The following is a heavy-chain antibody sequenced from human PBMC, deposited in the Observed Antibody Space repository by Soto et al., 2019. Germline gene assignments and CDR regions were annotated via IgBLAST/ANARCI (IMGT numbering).Heavy chain of an antibody. V-gene: IGHV4-39*01. CDR1: GGSTSNSSYY. Sequence: QLQLQESGPGLVKPSETLSLTCTVSGGSTSNSSYYWGWIRQPPGKGLEWIGHIYYTGTSYSNPSLKGRVTLSVDTSKNQFSLKLNSMTAADTAVFYCTRLQRRWLSSDSWGQGTLVTVSS. CDR2: IYYTGTS. D-gene: IGHD5-12*01. J-gene: IGHJ4*02. CDR3: TRLQRRWLSSDS.